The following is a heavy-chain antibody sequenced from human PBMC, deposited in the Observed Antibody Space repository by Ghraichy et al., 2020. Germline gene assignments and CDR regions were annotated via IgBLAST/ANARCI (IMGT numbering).Heavy chain of an antibody. Sequence: ASVKVSCKASGYTFTSYAMHWVRQAPGQRLEWMGWINAGNGNTKYSQKFQGRVTITRDTSASTAYMELSSLRSEDTAVYYCARGPAQFDDAFDIWGQGTMVTVSS. CDR3: ARGPAQFDDAFDI. V-gene: IGHV1-3*01. CDR2: INAGNGNT. J-gene: IGHJ3*02. CDR1: GYTFTSYA. D-gene: IGHD3-16*01.